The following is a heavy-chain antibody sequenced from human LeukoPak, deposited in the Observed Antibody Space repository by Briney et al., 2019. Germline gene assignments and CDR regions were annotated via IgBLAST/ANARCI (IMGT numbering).Heavy chain of an antibody. D-gene: IGHD6-19*01. CDR3: AKDSSGWFSNWFDP. Sequence: GGSLRLSCAASGLIFSNYWMAWVRQAPGKGLEWVANIKDDGREKHYVDSVQGRFTISRDNAKNSVYLQMNSLRVEDTAVYYCAKDSSGWFSNWFDPWGQGTLVTVSS. CDR1: GLIFSNYW. J-gene: IGHJ5*02. CDR2: IKDDGREK. V-gene: IGHV3-7*01.